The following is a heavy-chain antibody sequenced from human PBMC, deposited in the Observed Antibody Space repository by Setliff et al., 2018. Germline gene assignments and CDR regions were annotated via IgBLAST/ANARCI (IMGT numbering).Heavy chain of an antibody. D-gene: IGHD3-16*01. CDR3: ARNPLGPEASTPGGY. Sequence: SVKVSCKASGGTFRNSVITWVRQAPGQGLEWMGGIIPMLNMAHYAPKFQGRVTLTTDKSTNTAYMDLSSLRSDDTAVYYCARNPLGPEASTPGGYWGQGTLVTVSS. CDR2: IIPMLNMA. V-gene: IGHV1-69*10. J-gene: IGHJ4*02. CDR1: GGTFRNSV.